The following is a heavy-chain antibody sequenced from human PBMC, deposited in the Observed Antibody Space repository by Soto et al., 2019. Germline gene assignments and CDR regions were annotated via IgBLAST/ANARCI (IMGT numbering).Heavy chain of an antibody. CDR1: GGSISSGGYY. D-gene: IGHD2-15*01. J-gene: IGHJ6*02. CDR2: IYYSGST. CDR3: ARTYCSGGSCLGYYYGMDV. Sequence: SETLSLTCTVSGGSISSGGYYWSWIRQHPGKGLEWIGYIYYSGSTYYNPSLKSRVTISVGTSKNQFSLKLSSVTAADTAVYYCARTYCSGGSCLGYYYGMDVWGQGTTVTVSS. V-gene: IGHV4-31*03.